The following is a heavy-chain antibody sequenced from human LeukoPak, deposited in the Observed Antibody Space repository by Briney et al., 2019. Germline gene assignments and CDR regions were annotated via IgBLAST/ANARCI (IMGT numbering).Heavy chain of an antibody. CDR3: ARGDGDLYYFDY. CDR1: GGTFSSYA. V-gene: IGHV1-69*06. D-gene: IGHD4-17*01. CDR2: IIPIFGTA. J-gene: IGHJ4*02. Sequence: SVKVSCKTSGGTFSSYAISWVRQAPGQGLEWMGGIIPIFGTANYAQKFQGRVTITADKSTSTAYMELSSLRSEDTAVYYCARGDGDLYYFDYWGQGTLVTVSS.